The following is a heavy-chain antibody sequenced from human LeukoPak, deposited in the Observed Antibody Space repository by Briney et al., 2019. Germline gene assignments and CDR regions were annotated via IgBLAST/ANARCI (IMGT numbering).Heavy chain of an antibody. D-gene: IGHD3-22*01. CDR2: IYYSGST. CDR1: GGSISSYY. CDR3: AGAYYYDSSGYPSFDY. V-gene: IGHV4-59*01. Sequence: SETPSLTCTVSGGSISSYYWSWIRQPPGKGLEWIGYIYYSGSTNYNPSLKSRVTISVDTSKNQFSLKLSSVTAADTAVYYCAGAYYYDSSGYPSFDYWGQGTLVTVSS. J-gene: IGHJ4*02.